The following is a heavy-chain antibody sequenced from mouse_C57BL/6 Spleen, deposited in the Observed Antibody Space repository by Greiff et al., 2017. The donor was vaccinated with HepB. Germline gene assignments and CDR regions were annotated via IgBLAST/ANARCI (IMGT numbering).Heavy chain of an antibody. CDR3: ARFYDYDPHFDY. D-gene: IGHD2-4*01. CDR2: IDPSDRET. V-gene: IGHV1-52*01. J-gene: IGHJ2*01. Sequence: QVQLQQPGAELVRPGSSVKLSCKASGYTFTSYWMHWVKQRPIQGLEWNGNIDPSDRETHYNQKFKDKATLTVDKSSSTAYMQLSSLTSEDSAVYYCARFYDYDPHFDYWGQGTTLTVSS. CDR1: GYTFTSYW.